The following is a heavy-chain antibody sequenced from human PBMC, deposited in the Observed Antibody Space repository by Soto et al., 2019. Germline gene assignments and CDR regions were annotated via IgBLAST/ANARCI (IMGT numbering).Heavy chain of an antibody. CDR2: LYYSGST. Sequence: QLQLQESGPGLVKPSETLSLTCTVSGGSISSISYYWGWIRQPPGKGLKWIGSLYYSGSTYYNPSLKSRVTISVDTSKNQFSLKLSSVTAADTAVYYCATSPYGDYPHPYFFDYWGQGTLVTVSS. D-gene: IGHD4-17*01. CDR1: GGSISSISYY. V-gene: IGHV4-39*01. J-gene: IGHJ4*02. CDR3: ATSPYGDYPHPYFFDY.